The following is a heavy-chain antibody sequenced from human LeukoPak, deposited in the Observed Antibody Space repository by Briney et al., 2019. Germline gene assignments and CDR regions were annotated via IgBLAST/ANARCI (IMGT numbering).Heavy chain of an antibody. V-gene: IGHV3-64D*09. CDR3: VKSLDTGMVWYHYGMDV. J-gene: IGHJ6*02. Sequence: GGSLRLSCSASGFTFSSYAMHWVRQAPGKGLEYASAITINGGTTYYADSVKGRFTISRDNSKNTLYLQMSSLRAEDTAVYHCVKSLDTGMVWYHYGMDVWGQGTTVTVSS. CDR1: GFTFSSYA. CDR2: ITINGGTT. D-gene: IGHD5-18*01.